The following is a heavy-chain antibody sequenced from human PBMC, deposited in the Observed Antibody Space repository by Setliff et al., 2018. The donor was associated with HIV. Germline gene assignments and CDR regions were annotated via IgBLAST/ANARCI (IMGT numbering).Heavy chain of an antibody. CDR1: GGSVSSATW. J-gene: IGHJ4*02. CDR3: ATYYIAVAGTFPY. V-gene: IGHV4-4*02. D-gene: IGHD6-19*01. Sequence: SETLSLTCALSGGSVSSATWWTWVRQTPEKGLEWIGEVWHSGSTNYNPSLKSRVSITVDESKNQFSLKLSSVTAADTAVYYCATYYIAVAGTFPYWGQGTLVTVSS. CDR2: VWHSGST.